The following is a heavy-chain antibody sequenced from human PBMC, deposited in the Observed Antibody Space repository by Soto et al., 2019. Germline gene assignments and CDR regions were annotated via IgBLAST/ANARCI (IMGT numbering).Heavy chain of an antibody. J-gene: IGHJ4*02. D-gene: IGHD2-2*01. Sequence: SETLSLTCTVSGGSISSGGYYWSWVRQHPGKGLEWIGYIYYSGSTYYNPSLKSRVTISVDTSKNQFSLKLSSVTAADTAVYYCARGRYQNFDYWGQGTLVTVSS. CDR3: ARGRYQNFDY. CDR1: GGSISSGGYY. V-gene: IGHV4-31*03. CDR2: IYYSGST.